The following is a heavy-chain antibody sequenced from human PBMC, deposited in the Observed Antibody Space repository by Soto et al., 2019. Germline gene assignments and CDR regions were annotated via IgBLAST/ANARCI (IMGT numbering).Heavy chain of an antibody. CDR3: ARYDYYYDSSGFYFDY. J-gene: IGHJ4*02. CDR2: IYYSGST. Sequence: PSETLSLTCPVSGFSISSSSYYWGWIRQPPGKGLEWIGSIYYSGSTYYNPSLKSRVTISVDTSKNQFSLKLSSVTAADTAVYYCARYDYYYDSSGFYFDYWGQGTLVTVSS. D-gene: IGHD3-22*01. CDR1: GFSISSSSYY. V-gene: IGHV4-39*01.